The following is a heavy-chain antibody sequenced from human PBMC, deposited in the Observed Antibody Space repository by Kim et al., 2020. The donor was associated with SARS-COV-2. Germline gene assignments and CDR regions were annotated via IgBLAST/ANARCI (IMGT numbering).Heavy chain of an antibody. J-gene: IGHJ5*02. D-gene: IGHD3-10*01. CDR2: ISYDGSNK. V-gene: IGHV3-30*04. CDR3: ARQDRNVLLWFGEGSWFEP. CDR1: GFTFSSYA. Sequence: GGSLRLSCAASGFTFSSYAMHWVRQAPGKGLEWVAVISYDGSNKYYADSVKGRFTISRDNSKNTLYLQMNSLRAEDTAVYYCARQDRNVLLWFGEGSWFEPWGQGTVVTVS.